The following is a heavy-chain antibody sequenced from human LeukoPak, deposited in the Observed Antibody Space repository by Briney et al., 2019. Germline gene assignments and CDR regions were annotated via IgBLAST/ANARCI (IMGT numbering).Heavy chain of an antibody. J-gene: IGHJ6*02. Sequence: SVKVSCKASGGTFSSYAITWVRQAPGQGLEWMGGIIPIFRTANYAQKLQGRVTITADESTSAAYMDLSSLGSEDTAVYYCAVGEVGSGTYSYGMDVWGQGTTVTVSS. D-gene: IGHD3-10*01. CDR2: IIPIFRTA. CDR3: AVGEVGSGTYSYGMDV. V-gene: IGHV1-69*13. CDR1: GGTFSSYA.